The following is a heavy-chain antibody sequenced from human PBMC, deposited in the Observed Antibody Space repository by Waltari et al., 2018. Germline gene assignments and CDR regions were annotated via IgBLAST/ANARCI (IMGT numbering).Heavy chain of an antibody. CDR3: ARVGVSDWGTLDY. V-gene: IGHV4-39*07. CDR1: GGSISSSSYY. D-gene: IGHD7-27*01. Sequence: QLQLQESGPGLVKPSETLSLTCTVSGGSISSSSYYWGWIRQPPGKGLEWIGSIYYSGSTYYNPSLKSRVTISVDTSKNQFSLKLSSVTAADTAVYYCARVGVSDWGTLDYWGQGTLVTVSS. J-gene: IGHJ4*02. CDR2: IYYSGST.